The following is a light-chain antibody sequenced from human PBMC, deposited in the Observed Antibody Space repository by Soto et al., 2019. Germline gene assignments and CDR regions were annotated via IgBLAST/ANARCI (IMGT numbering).Light chain of an antibody. CDR1: QSISRN. Sequence: MGVSQSPAILSVSTGERATLSCRASQSISRNLAWYQQKPGQAPRLLIYGASTRATGIPARFSGSGSGTEFTLTISSLQSEDFAVYYCQQYNNWPQTFGQRTKVAI. CDR3: QQYNNWPQT. J-gene: IGKJ1*01. V-gene: IGKV3-15*01. CDR2: GAS.